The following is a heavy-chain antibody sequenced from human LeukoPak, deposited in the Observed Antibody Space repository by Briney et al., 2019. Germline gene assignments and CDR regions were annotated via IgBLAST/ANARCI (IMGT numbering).Heavy chain of an antibody. CDR2: IYYSGST. CDR1: GGSISSSSYY. V-gene: IGHV4-39*07. J-gene: IGHJ4*02. CDR3: ARDGIAARRGGFDY. Sequence: SETLSLTCTVSGGSISSSSYYWGWIRQPPGKGLEWIGSIYYSGSTYYNPSLKSRVTISVDTSKNQFSLKLSSVTAADTAVYYCARDGIAARRGGFDYWGQGTLVTVSS. D-gene: IGHD6-6*01.